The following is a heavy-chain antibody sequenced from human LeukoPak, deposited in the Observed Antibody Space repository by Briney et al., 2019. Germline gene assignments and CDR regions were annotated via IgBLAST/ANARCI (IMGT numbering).Heavy chain of an antibody. J-gene: IGHJ4*02. Sequence: GGSLRLSCAASGFTFSIYAMSWVRQAPGKGLEWVSAISGSGGSTYYADSVKGRFTISRDNSKNTLYLQMNSLRAEDTAVYYCAKVGYYYDSSGSFDYWGQGTLVTVSS. CDR3: AKVGYYYDSSGSFDY. V-gene: IGHV3-23*01. CDR2: ISGSGGST. D-gene: IGHD3-22*01. CDR1: GFTFSIYA.